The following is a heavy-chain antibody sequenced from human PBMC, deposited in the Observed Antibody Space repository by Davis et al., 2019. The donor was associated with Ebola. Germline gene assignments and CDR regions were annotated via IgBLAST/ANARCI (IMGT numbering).Heavy chain of an antibody. Sequence: PSETLSLTCTVSGGSISSYYWSWIRQPPGKGLEWIGYIYYSGSTNYNPSLKSRVTISVDTSKNQFSLKLSSVTAADTAVYYCARVATIQGYFDYWGQGTLVTVSS. CDR2: IYYSGST. J-gene: IGHJ4*02. D-gene: IGHD5-24*01. CDR3: ARVATIQGYFDY. V-gene: IGHV4-59*01. CDR1: GGSISSYY.